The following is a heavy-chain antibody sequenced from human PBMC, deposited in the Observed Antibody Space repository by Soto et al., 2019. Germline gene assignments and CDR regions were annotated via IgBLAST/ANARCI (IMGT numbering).Heavy chain of an antibody. CDR3: ASRSDYYDSSGYPTRSGDAFDL. V-gene: IGHV1-18*01. CDR2: ISAYNGNT. CDR1: GYTFTSYG. D-gene: IGHD3-22*01. Sequence: ASVKVSCKASGYTFTSYGISWVRQAPGQGLEWMGWISAYNGNTNYAQKLQGRVTMTTDTSTSTSYMDLRSLRSDDTAGYYCASRSDYYDSSGYPTRSGDAFDLWGQGTMVTVSS. J-gene: IGHJ3*01.